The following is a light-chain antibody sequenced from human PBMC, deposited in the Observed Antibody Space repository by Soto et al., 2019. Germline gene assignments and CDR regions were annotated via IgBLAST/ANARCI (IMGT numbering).Light chain of an antibody. CDR2: GAS. V-gene: IGKV3-20*01. Sequence: IVLTQSPGTLSLSPGERATLSCRASQTVCNNFLAWYQEKPGRGPRLLIYGASTRATGIPDRFSGSGSGTDFTLTISRLDPEDFAVYYCRQYGRSLEFAVGGGTKVEIK. CDR1: QTVCNNF. CDR3: RQYGRSLEFA. J-gene: IGKJ4*01.